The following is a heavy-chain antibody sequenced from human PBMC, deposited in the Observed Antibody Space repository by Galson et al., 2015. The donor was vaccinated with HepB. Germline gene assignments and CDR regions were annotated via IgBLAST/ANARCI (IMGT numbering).Heavy chain of an antibody. J-gene: IGHJ6*02. V-gene: IGHV3-15*01. CDR2: IKSKTDGGTT. Sequence: SLRLSCAASGFTFSNAWMSWVRQAPGKGLEWVGRIKSKTDGGTTDYAAPVKGRFTISRDDSKNTLYLQMNSLKTEDTAVYYCTTDVYSGYDGGSWTYYYYGMDVWGQGTTVTVSS. D-gene: IGHD5-12*01. CDR3: TTDVYSGYDGGSWTYYYYGMDV. CDR1: GFTFSNAW.